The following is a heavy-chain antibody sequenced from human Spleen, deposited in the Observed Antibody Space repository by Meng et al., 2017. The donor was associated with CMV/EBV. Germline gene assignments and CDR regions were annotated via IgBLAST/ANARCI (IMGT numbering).Heavy chain of an antibody. CDR2: ISGSGDNT. J-gene: IGHJ4*02. D-gene: IGHD3-10*01. Sequence: GESLKISCAASRFTFSGYAMSWVRQAPGKGLEWVSTISGSGDNTYYADSVKGRFTISRDNSKNTLYLQMNSLRAEDTALYYCAKLDIIRGRSKSFDYWGQGTLVTVSS. CDR1: RFTFSGYA. V-gene: IGHV3-23*01. CDR3: AKLDIIRGRSKSFDY.